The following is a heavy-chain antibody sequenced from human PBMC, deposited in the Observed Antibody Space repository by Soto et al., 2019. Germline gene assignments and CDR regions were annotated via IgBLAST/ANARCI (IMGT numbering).Heavy chain of an antibody. CDR1: GYIFSNYG. J-gene: IGHJ5*02. V-gene: IGHV1-18*01. Sequence: ASVKVSCKACGYIFSNYGITWVRQAPGQGLEWMGWIGSYNGNTNDAQKLQRRVTMTTDTTSSTAYMELRSLRSDNTAVYYCARDEVPAANWLDPWGQGTLVTVSS. D-gene: IGHD2-2*01. CDR2: IGSYNGNT. CDR3: ARDEVPAANWLDP.